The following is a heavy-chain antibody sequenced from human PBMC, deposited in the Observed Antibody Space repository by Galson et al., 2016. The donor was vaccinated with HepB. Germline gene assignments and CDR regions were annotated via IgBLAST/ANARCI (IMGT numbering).Heavy chain of an antibody. CDR1: GFDFSVSA. V-gene: IGHV3-73*01. Sequence: SLRLSCAASGFDFSVSAMHWVRQASGKGLEWVGRIRGKAYRYATTYAASVTGRFTISRDDSKNTAYLQMNSLKTEDAAVYYCFRPVQGLGWFDPWGQGALVIVSS. J-gene: IGHJ5*02. D-gene: IGHD3-16*01. CDR2: IRGKAYRYAT. CDR3: FRPVQGLGWFDP.